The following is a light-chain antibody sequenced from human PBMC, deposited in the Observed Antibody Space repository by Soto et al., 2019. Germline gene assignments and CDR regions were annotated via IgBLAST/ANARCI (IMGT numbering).Light chain of an antibody. CDR2: AAS. CDR3: QQYGSSPYT. CDR1: QSISSRY. J-gene: IGKJ2*01. Sequence: EIVLTQSPGTLSLSPGERATLSCRVSQSISSRYLAWYQQKPGQAPRLLIYAASSRATGIPDRFSGSGSGTYFTLSIRRLEPEDFAVYYCQQYGSSPYTFGQGTKLEIK. V-gene: IGKV3-20*01.